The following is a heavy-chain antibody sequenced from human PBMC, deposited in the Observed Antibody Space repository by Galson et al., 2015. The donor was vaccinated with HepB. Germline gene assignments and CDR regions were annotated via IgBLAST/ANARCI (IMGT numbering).Heavy chain of an antibody. CDR1: GFTFSDYY. D-gene: IGHD3-3*02. Sequence: SLRLSCAASGFTFSDYYMEWVRQAPGKGLEWVGRVRHKARRYTTDYVAFVEGRFTISRDDSKNSLYLQMDSLKTEDTAVYYCSRTLPGIDLDYWGQGTLVTVSS. J-gene: IGHJ4*02. V-gene: IGHV3-72*01. CDR3: SRTLPGIDLDY. CDR2: VRHKARRYTT.